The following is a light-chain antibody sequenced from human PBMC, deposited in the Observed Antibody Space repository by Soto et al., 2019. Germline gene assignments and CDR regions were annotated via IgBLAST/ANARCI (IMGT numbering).Light chain of an antibody. V-gene: IGKV3-11*01. J-gene: IGKJ4*01. CDR1: QSVSSY. CDR3: QQPSNWPLT. Sequence: EIVLTQSPATLSLSPGERATLSCKASQSVSSYLAWYQQKPGQAPSLLIYGASNRATGIPARFSGSGSGTDFTLTISSLEPEDFAVYYCQQPSNWPLTFGGGTKVEIK. CDR2: GAS.